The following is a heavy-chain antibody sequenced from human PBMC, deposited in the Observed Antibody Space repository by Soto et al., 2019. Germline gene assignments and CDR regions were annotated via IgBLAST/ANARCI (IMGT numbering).Heavy chain of an antibody. Sequence: GGSLRLSCAASGFTFSSYGMHWVRQAPGKGLEWVAVIWYDGSNKYYADSVKGRFTISRDNSKNTLYLQMNSLRAEDTAVYYCARSGITMVRGGEYYFDYWGQGTLVTVSS. D-gene: IGHD3-10*01. CDR2: IWYDGSNK. CDR3: ARSGITMVRGGEYYFDY. J-gene: IGHJ4*02. CDR1: GFTFSSYG. V-gene: IGHV3-33*01.